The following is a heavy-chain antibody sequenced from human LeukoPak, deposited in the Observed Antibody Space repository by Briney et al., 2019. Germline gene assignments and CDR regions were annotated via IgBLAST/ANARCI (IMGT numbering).Heavy chain of an antibody. CDR2: IYYSGST. CDR3: ARHRDSSGYYVDY. J-gene: IGHJ4*02. V-gene: IGHV4-59*08. CDR1: GGSISSYY. D-gene: IGHD3-22*01. Sequence: SETLSLTCTVSGGSISSYYWSWIRQPPGKGLEWIGYIYYSGSTNYNSSLKSRVTISVDTSKNQFSLKLSSVTAADTAVYYCARHRDSSGYYVDYWGQGTLVTVSS.